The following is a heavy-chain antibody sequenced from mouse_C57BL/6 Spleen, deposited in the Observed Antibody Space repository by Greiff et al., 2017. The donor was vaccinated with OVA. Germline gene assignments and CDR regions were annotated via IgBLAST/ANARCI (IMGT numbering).Heavy chain of an antibody. CDR3: ARNSGTFPYWYFDV. V-gene: IGHV2-2*01. J-gene: IGHJ1*03. Sequence: QVQLKESGPGLVQPSQSLSITCTVSGFSLTSYGVHWVRQSPGKGLEWLGVIWSGGSTDYNAAFISRLSISKDNSKSQVFFKMNSLQADDTAIYYCARNSGTFPYWYFDVWGTGTTVTVSS. D-gene: IGHD4-1*01. CDR1: GFSLTSYG. CDR2: IWSGGST.